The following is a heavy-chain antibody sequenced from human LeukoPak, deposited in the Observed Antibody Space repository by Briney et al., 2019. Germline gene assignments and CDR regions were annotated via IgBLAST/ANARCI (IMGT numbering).Heavy chain of an antibody. V-gene: IGHV4-30-2*01. CDR3: ARDPYGSGSSLYYYYYYGMDV. J-gene: IGHJ6*02. D-gene: IGHD3-10*01. Sequence: PSQTLSLTCAVSGGSISSGGYSWSWIRQPPGKGLEWIGYIYHSGSTYYNPSLKSRVTISVDRSKNQFSLKLSSVTAADTAVYYCARDPYGSGSSLYYYYYYGMDVWGQGTTVTVSS. CDR1: GGSISSGGYS. CDR2: IYHSGST.